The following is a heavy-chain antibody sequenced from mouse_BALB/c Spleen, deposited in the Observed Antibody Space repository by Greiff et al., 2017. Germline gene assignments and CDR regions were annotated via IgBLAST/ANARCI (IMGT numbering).Heavy chain of an antibody. Sequence: EVQLVESGPELVKPGASVKMSCKASGYTFTSYVMHWVKQKPGQGLEWIGYINPYNDGTKYNEKFKGKATLTSDKSSSTAYMELSSLTSEDSAVYYCARWVITTVVATPYAMDYWGQGTSVTVSS. CDR1: GYTFTSYV. CDR2: INPYNDGT. J-gene: IGHJ4*01. CDR3: ARWVITTVVATPYAMDY. D-gene: IGHD1-1*01. V-gene: IGHV1-14*01.